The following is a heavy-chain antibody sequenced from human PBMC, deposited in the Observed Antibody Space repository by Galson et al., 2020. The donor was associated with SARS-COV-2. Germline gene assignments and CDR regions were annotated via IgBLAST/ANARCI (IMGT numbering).Heavy chain of an antibody. CDR3: ARTSIAVDLGPYYYYGMDV. CDR2: IDWDDDK. CDR1: GFSLSTSGMC. D-gene: IGHD6-19*01. Sequence: SGPTLAKPTQTLTLTCTFSGFSLSTSGMCVSWIRQPPGKALEWLALIDWDDDKYYSTSLKTRLTISKDTSKNQVVLTMTNMDPVDTATYYCARTSIAVDLGPYYYYGMDVWGQGTTVTVSS. J-gene: IGHJ6*02. V-gene: IGHV2-70*01.